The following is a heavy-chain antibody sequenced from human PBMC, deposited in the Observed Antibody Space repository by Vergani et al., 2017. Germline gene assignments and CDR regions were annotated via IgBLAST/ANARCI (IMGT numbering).Heavy chain of an antibody. D-gene: IGHD6-13*01. J-gene: IGHJ6*03. CDR2: ISYDGSNK. CDR1: GFTFSSYA. CDR3: ARERSSSYYYYYYYMDV. Sequence: QVQLVESGGGVVQPGRSLRLSCAASGFTFSSYAMHWVHQAPGKGLEWVAVISYDGSNKYYADSVKGRFTISRDNSKNTLYLQMNSLRAEDTAVYYCARERSSSYYYYYYYMDVWGKGTTVTVSS. V-gene: IGHV3-30*04.